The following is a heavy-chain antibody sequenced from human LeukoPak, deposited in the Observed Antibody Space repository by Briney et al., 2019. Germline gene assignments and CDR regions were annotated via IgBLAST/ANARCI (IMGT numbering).Heavy chain of an antibody. V-gene: IGHV4-34*01. J-gene: IGHJ4*02. CDR2: INHSGST. Sequence: PSETLSPTCPVYGESFSGYYWSRIRQPPGKGLEWIGEINHSGSTNYNPTLKSRVTISVDTSKNQFSLTAADTAVYYCARGIGIAAAGHFDYWGQGTLVTVSS. CDR3: ARGIGIAAAGHFDY. D-gene: IGHD6-13*01. CDR1: GESFSGYY.